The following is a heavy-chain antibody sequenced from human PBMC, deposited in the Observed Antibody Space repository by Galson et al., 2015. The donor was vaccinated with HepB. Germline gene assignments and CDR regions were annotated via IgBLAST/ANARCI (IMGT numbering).Heavy chain of an antibody. CDR3: ARAPHYDILTGYPYYFDY. D-gene: IGHD3-9*01. V-gene: IGHV3-11*05. CDR2: ISSSSSYT. J-gene: IGHJ4*02. CDR1: GFTFSDYY. Sequence: SLRLSCAASGFTFSDYYMSWIRQAPGKGLEWVSYISSSSSYTNYADSVKGRFTISRDNAKNSLYLQMNSLRAEDTAVYYCARAPHYDILTGYPYYFDYWGQGTLVTVSS.